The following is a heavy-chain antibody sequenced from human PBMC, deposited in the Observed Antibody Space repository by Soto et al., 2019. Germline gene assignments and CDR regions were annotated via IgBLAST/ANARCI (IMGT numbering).Heavy chain of an antibody. CDR3: ARESEDLTSNFDY. CDR1: GFTFTRYS. V-gene: IGHV3-21*06. Sequence: GGSLRLSCAASGFTFTRYSMNWVRQSPGKGLEWVSSISSTTNYIYYGDSMKGRFTIPRDNAKNSLYLEMNSLRAEDTAVYYCARESEDLTSNFDYWGQGTLVTVSS. J-gene: IGHJ4*02. CDR2: ISSTTNYI.